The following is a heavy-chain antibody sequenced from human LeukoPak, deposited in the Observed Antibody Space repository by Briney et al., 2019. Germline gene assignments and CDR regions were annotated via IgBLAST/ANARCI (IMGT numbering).Heavy chain of an antibody. J-gene: IGHJ4*02. CDR2: ISPTGRT. D-gene: IGHD1-26*01. V-gene: IGHV4-4*02. CDR3: TRESGPYCPFGY. Sequence: SETLSLTCGVSGGSITSTNWWSWVRQPPGQGLEWIGEISPTGRTNYNPSLIGRVIMSLDESRNQLSLTLTSVTAADTAMYYCTRESGPYCPFGYWGQGTLVVVPS. CDR1: GGSITSTNW.